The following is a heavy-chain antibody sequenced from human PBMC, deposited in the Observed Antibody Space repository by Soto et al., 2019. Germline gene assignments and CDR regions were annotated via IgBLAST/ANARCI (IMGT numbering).Heavy chain of an antibody. V-gene: IGHV4-34*01. CDR2: INHSGST. Sequence: QVQLQQWGAGLLKPSETLSLTCAVYGGSFSGYYWSWIRQPPGKGLEWIGEINHSGSTNYNPSLKSRVTISVDTSKNQFSLKLSSVTAADTAVYHCARGLLSIAACWFDPWGQGTLVTVSS. D-gene: IGHD6-6*01. J-gene: IGHJ5*02. CDR3: ARGLLSIAACWFDP. CDR1: GGSFSGYY.